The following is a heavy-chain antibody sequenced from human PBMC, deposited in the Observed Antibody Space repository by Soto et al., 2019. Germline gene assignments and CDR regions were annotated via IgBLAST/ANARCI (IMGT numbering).Heavy chain of an antibody. D-gene: IGHD1-1*01. V-gene: IGHV1-58*01. J-gene: IGHJ6*02. CDR2: IVVGSGNT. CDR1: GFTFTSSA. CDR3: AATGSLEPAVFYGMDV. Sequence: QMQLVQSGPEVKKPGTSVKVSCKASGFTFTSSAVQWVRQARGQRLEWIGWIVVGSGNTNYAQKFQERVTITRDMSTSTAYMELSSLRSEDTAVYYCAATGSLEPAVFYGMDVWGQGTTVTVSS.